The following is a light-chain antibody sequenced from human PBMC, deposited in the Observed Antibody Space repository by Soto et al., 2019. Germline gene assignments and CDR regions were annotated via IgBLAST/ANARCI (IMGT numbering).Light chain of an antibody. Sequence: EIVMMQSSATISSLSAGRGAPLSCSASQFGSSNLAWYQQKPGQAPRLLIYGASTRATGIPARFSGSGSGTEFTLTISNLQSEDFAVYFCQQYHNWPPITFGQGTRLEIK. CDR1: QFGSSN. J-gene: IGKJ5*01. CDR3: QQYHNWPPIT. V-gene: IGKV3D-15*01. CDR2: GAS.